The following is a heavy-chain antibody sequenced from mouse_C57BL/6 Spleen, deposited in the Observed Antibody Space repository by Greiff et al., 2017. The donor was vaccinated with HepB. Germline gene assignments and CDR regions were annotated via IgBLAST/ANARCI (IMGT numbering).Heavy chain of an antibody. CDR2: INPSNGGT. V-gene: IGHV1-53*01. CDR3: ERAGELGEVWFDY. D-gene: IGHD4-1*01. Sequence: VQLQQPGTELVKPGASVKLSCKASGYTFTSYWMHWVKQRPGQGLEWIGNINPSNGGTNYNEKFKSKATLTVDKSSSTAYMQISSLTYEDSAVEYCERAGELGEVWFDYWGQGTPVTVSA. J-gene: IGHJ3*01. CDR1: GYTFTSYW.